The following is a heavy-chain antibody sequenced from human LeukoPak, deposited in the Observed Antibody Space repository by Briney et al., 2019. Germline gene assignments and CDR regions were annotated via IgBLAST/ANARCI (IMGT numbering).Heavy chain of an antibody. D-gene: IGHD3-10*01. Sequence: ASVKVSCKASGYTFTGYYMHWVRQAPGQGLEWMGWINPNSGGTNYAQKFQGRVTMTRDTAISTAYMELSRLRSDDTAVYYCARDQGRRFGELFYYYYYMDVWGKGTTVTISS. V-gene: IGHV1-2*02. CDR3: ARDQGRRFGELFYYYYYMDV. CDR2: INPNSGGT. CDR1: GYTFTGYY. J-gene: IGHJ6*03.